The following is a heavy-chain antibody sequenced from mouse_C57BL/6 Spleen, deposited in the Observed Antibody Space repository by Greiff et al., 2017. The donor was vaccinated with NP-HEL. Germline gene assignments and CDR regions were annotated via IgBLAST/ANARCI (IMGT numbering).Heavy chain of an antibody. J-gene: IGHJ1*03. D-gene: IGHD4-1*01. CDR2: ISDGGSYT. CDR1: GFTFSSYA. CDR3: ARELGAGYFDV. Sequence: EVKLMESGGGLVKPGGSLKLSCAASGFTFSSYAMSWVRQTPEKRLEWVATISDGGSYTYYPDNVKGRFTISRDNAKNNLYLQMSHLKSEDTAMYYCARELGAGYFDVWGTGTTVTVSS. V-gene: IGHV5-4*01.